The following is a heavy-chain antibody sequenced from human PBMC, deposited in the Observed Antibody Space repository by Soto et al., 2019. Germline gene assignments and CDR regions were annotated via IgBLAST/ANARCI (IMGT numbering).Heavy chain of an antibody. V-gene: IGHV3-23*01. CDR1: GFTSSSYA. Sequence: PGGSLRLSCAVSGFTSSSYAMSWVRQAPGKGLEWVSAIGVSGENTYYADSVKGRFTISRDNSKNTLSLQMNSLRAEDTAVYYCAKVGHPLYYDTSGYLPFDYWGQGTLVTVSS. J-gene: IGHJ4*02. CDR2: IGVSGENT. D-gene: IGHD3-22*01. CDR3: AKVGHPLYYDTSGYLPFDY.